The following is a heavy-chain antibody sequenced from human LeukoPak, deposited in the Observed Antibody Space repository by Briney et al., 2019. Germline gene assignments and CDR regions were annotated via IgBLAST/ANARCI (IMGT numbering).Heavy chain of an antibody. CDR3: VREQWLIGYHFDS. J-gene: IGHJ4*02. D-gene: IGHD6-19*01. CDR1: GFTFSSYG. V-gene: IGHV3-23*01. CDR2: FSGSGGST. Sequence: GGSLRLSCAASGFTFSSYGMSWVRQAPGKGLQWVSAFSGSGGSTYYADSVKGRFTISRDNSRNTLYLQMNSLRAEDTAIYYCVREQWLIGYHFDSWGQGTLVTVSS.